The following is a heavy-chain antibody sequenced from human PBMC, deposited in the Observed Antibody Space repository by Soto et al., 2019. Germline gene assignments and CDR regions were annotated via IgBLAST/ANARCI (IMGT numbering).Heavy chain of an antibody. CDR2: INHSGST. D-gene: IGHD6-19*01. Sequence: QVQLQQWGAGLLKPSETLSLTCAVYGGSFSGYYWSWIRQPPGKGLEWIGEINHSGSTNYNPSLKSRVTISVDTSKNQFSLKLSSVTAADTAVYYCARGILRDVIAVPVSAFDIWGQGTMVTVSS. J-gene: IGHJ3*02. CDR1: GGSFSGYY. V-gene: IGHV4-34*01. CDR3: ARGILRDVIAVPVSAFDI.